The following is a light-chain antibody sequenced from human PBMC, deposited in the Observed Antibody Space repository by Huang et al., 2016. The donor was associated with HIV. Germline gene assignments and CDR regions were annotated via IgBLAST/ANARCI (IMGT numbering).Light chain of an antibody. CDR1: QSVSSSY. J-gene: IGKJ1*01. CDR2: GAS. CDR3: QQYGSDGT. V-gene: IGKV3-20*01. Sequence: EIVLTQSPGTLSLSPGERATLSCRASQSVSSSYLAWNQQKPGQAPRLLIYGASSRATGIPDRVSGSGSGTDFTLTISRLEPEDFAVYYCQQYGSDGTFGQGTKVEIK.